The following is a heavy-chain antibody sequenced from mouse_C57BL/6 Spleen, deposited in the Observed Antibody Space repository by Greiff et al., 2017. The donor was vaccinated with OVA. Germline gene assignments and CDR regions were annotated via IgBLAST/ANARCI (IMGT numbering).Heavy chain of an antibody. J-gene: IGHJ1*03. V-gene: IGHV1-4*01. D-gene: IGHD2-14*01. Sequence: QVQLQQSGAELARPGASVKMSCKASGYTFTSYTMHWVKQRPGQGLEWIGYINPSSGYTKYNQKFKDKATLTADKSSSTAYMQLSSLTSEDSAVYYCARSLYRKGYFDVWGTGTTVTVSS. CDR3: ARSLYRKGYFDV. CDR1: GYTFTSYT. CDR2: INPSSGYT.